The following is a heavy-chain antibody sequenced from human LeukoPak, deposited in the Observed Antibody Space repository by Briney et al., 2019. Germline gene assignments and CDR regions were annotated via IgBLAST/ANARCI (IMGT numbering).Heavy chain of an antibody. V-gene: IGHV3-21*01. J-gene: IGHJ4*02. D-gene: IGHD2-8*01. CDR2: ISSSSSYI. CDR1: GFTFSSYS. Sequence: GGSLRLSCAASGFTFSSYSMNWVRQAPGKGLEWVSYISSSSSYIYCADSVKGRFTISRDNAKNSLYLQMNSLRAEDTAVYYCAREGNGFDYWGQGTLVTVSS. CDR3: AREGNGFDY.